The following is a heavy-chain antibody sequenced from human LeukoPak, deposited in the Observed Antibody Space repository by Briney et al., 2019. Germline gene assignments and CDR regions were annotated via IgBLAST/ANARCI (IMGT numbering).Heavy chain of an antibody. CDR2: IYYSGST. Sequence: SETLSLTCTVSGGSISSSSYYWGWIRQPPGKGLEWIGSIYYSGSTYYNPSLKSRVTISVDTSKNQFSLKLSSATAADTAVYYCARAHAKELLWFREAGNFDYWGQGTLVTVSS. CDR3: ARAHAKELLWFREAGNFDY. V-gene: IGHV4-39*01. J-gene: IGHJ4*02. D-gene: IGHD3-10*01. CDR1: GGSISSSSYY.